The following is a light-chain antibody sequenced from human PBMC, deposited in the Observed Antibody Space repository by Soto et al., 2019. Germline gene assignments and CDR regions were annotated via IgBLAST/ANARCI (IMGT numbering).Light chain of an antibody. Sequence: DIVMTQSPDSLAVSLGERATINCKSSQSVLYSSNNKNYLAWYQQKPGQPPKLLIYWASTRESVVPDRFSGSGSGTDFTLTISSLQAEDVAVYYCQQYYSTPPFTFGPGTKVDIK. CDR1: QSVLYSSNNKNY. CDR2: WAS. V-gene: IGKV4-1*01. J-gene: IGKJ3*01. CDR3: QQYYSTPPFT.